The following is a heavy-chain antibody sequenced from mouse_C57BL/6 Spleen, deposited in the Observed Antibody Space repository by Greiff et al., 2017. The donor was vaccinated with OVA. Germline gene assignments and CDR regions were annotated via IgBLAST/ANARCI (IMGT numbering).Heavy chain of an antibody. CDR2: ILPGSGST. J-gene: IGHJ1*03. CDR1: GYTFTGYW. Sequence: VQLQQSGAELMKPGASVKLSCKATGYTFTGYWIEWVKQRPGHGLEWIGGILPGSGSTNYNEKFKSKATFTADTSSNTAYMQLSSLTTEDAAVDYCARSGNGGYLDVWGTGTTVTVSS. CDR3: ARSGNGGYLDV. V-gene: IGHV1-9*01. D-gene: IGHD1-3*01.